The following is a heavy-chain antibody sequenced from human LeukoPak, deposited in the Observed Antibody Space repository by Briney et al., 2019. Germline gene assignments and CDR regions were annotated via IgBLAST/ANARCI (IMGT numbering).Heavy chain of an antibody. CDR3: ARGVGATISYYHYYIDV. D-gene: IGHD1-26*01. V-gene: IGHV1-46*01. CDR2: INPSGGNT. CDR1: GYTFTSYY. Sequence: ASVKVSCKASGYTFTSYYMHWVRQAPGQGLEWMGIINPSGGNTNYAQKFQGRVTMTRDMSTSTVYMELSSLRSEDTAVYYCARGVGATISYYHYYIDVWGKGTTVTVSS. J-gene: IGHJ6*03.